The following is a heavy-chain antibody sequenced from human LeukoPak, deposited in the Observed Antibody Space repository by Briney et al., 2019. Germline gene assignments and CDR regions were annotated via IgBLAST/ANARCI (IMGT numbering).Heavy chain of an antibody. CDR3: ARLRYGSGTPDVDY. J-gene: IGHJ4*02. CDR2: IDPSDSYT. D-gene: IGHD3-10*01. CDR1: GYSFTSYW. Sequence: GESLRISCKGSGYSFTSYWISWVRQMPGKGLAWMGWIDPSDSYTNYSPSFQGHVTISADKSISTAYLQWSSLKASDAAMYDCARLRYGSGTPDVDYWGQGTLVTVSS. V-gene: IGHV5-10-1*01.